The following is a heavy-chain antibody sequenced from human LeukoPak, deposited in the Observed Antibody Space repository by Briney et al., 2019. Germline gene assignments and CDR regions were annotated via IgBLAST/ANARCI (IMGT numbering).Heavy chain of an antibody. J-gene: IGHJ5*02. CDR1: GYTFTGYY. CDR2: VIPIFGTA. D-gene: IGHD1-26*01. Sequence: ASVKVSCKASGYTFTGYYMHWVRQAPGQGLEWMGGVIPIFGTANYAQKFQGRVTITADKSTSTAYMELSSLRSEDTAVYYCARDLGSGSYYARFDPWGQGTLVTVSS. CDR3: ARDLGSGSYYARFDP. V-gene: IGHV1-69*06.